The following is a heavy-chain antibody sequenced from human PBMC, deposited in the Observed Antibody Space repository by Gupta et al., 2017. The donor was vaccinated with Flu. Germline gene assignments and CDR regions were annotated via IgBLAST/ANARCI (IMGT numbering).Heavy chain of an antibody. V-gene: IGHV1-69*16. D-gene: IGHD2-21*02. CDR2: ILPVLGAA. J-gene: IGHJ1*01. CDR3: VRLTPCGGDCYDFQH. Sequence: TFIWVRQAPGQGLECMGGILPVLGAADYALELQGRVKITADESTTTAYMELSNLRFADTAVYYCVRLTPCGGDCYDFQHWGQGTLVIGAS. CDR1: T.